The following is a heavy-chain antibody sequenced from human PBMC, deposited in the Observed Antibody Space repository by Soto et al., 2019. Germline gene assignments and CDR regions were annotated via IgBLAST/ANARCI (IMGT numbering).Heavy chain of an antibody. Sequence: EVQLLESGGGLVQPGGSLRLSCAASGFTFSSYAMSWVRQAPGKGLEWVSAISGSGGSTYYADPVKGRFTISRDNSKNTLYLQMNSLRAEDTAVYYCAKDRGYYDSSGYYYPTQYFDYWGQGTLVTVSS. D-gene: IGHD3-22*01. J-gene: IGHJ4*02. CDR2: ISGSGGST. V-gene: IGHV3-23*01. CDR3: AKDRGYYDSSGYYYPTQYFDY. CDR1: GFTFSSYA.